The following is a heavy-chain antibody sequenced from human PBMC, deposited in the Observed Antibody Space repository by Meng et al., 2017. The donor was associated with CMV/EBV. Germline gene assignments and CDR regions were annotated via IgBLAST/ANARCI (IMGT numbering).Heavy chain of an antibody. CDR3: ARVWSSTRIDY. Sequence: SCAASGFTFSSYAMHWLRQAPGKGLEWVAVISYDGSNKYYADSVKGRFTISRDNSKNTLYLQMNSLRAEDTAVYYCARVWSSTRIDYWGQGTLVTVSS. D-gene: IGHD2-2*01. CDR1: GFTFSSYA. CDR2: ISYDGSNK. J-gene: IGHJ4*02. V-gene: IGHV3-30*04.